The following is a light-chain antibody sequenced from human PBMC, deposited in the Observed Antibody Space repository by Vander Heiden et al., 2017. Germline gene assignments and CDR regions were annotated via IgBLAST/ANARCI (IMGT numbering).Light chain of an antibody. CDR2: GAS. CDR1: QSVSSSY. V-gene: IGKV3-20*01. Sequence: IVLTQSPGTLSLSPGERATLSCRASQSVSSSYLAWYQQKPGQAPRLLIYGASSRATGIPDRFSGSGSGTDFTLTISRLEPEDFAVQQYGSSPYTFGQGTKLEIK. J-gene: IGKJ2*01. CDR3: GSSPYT.